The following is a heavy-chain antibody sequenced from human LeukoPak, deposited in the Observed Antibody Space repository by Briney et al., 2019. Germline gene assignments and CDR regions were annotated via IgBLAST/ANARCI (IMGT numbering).Heavy chain of an antibody. CDR1: GFTFSSYE. CDR3: ARAMTTLVKYGLDV. V-gene: IGHV3-48*03. CDR2: ISSSGSTI. J-gene: IGHJ6*02. D-gene: IGHD4-23*01. Sequence: GGSLRLSCAASGFTFSSYEMNWVRQAPGKGLEWVSYISSSGSTIYYADSVKGRFTISRDNAKNTLYLQMNSLRAEDTAVYYCARAMTTLVKYGLDVWGQGTTVTVSS.